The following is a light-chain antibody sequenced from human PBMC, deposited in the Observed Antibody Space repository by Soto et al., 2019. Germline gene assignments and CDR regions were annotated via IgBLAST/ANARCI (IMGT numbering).Light chain of an antibody. CDR3: KQYNSYRWT. J-gene: IGKJ1*01. CDR1: QSISSW. CDR2: DAS. Sequence: DIQMTQSPSTLSASVGDRVTITCRASQSISSWLAWYQQKPGKAPKLLIYDASSLESGVPSRLSGSGSGTEFTLTISSLQPDDFATYYCKQYNSYRWTFGQGTKVDIK. V-gene: IGKV1-5*01.